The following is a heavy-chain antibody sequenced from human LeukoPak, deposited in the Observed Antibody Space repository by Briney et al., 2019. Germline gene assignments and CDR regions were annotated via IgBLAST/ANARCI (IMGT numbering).Heavy chain of an antibody. V-gene: IGHV3-48*03. D-gene: IGHD3-10*02. CDR1: GFTFSSYE. J-gene: IGHJ6*04. CDR2: ISSSGSTI. Sequence: PGGSLRLSCAASGFTFSSYEMNWVRQAPGKGLEWVSYISSSGSTIYYTDSVKGRFTISRDNAKNSLYLQMNSLRADDTAVYYCAELGITMIGGVGGKGTTVTISS. CDR3: AELGITMIGGV.